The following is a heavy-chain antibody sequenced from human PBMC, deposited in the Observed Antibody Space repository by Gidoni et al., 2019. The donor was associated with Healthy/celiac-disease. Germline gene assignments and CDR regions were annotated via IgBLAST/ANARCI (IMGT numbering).Heavy chain of an antibody. CDR2: ISYDGSNK. CDR1: AFPSRSSA. CDR3: ARDISSISAFPGSAFDY. J-gene: IGHJ4*02. Sequence: QVQLVESGGGVVQPGRSLRLSCAASAFPSRSSAMHWVRQAPGKGLEWVAVISYDGSNKYYADSVKGRITISRDNSKNTLYLQMNSLRAEDTAVYYCARDISSISAFPGSAFDYWGQGTLVTVSS. D-gene: IGHD2-2*01. V-gene: IGHV3-30-3*01.